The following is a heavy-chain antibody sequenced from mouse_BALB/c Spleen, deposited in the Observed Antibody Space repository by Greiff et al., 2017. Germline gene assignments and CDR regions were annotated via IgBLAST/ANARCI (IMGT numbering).Heavy chain of an antibody. D-gene: IGHD2-3*01. CDR1: GYSFTGYY. Sequence: EVQLQQSGPELVKPGASVKISCKASGYSFTGYYMHWVKQSHVKSLEWIGRINPYNGATSYNQNFKDKASLTVDKSSSTAYMELHSLTSEDSAVYYCASSDGYYVWFDYWGQGTTLTVSS. V-gene: IGHV1-31*01. CDR3: ASSDGYYVWFDY. J-gene: IGHJ2*01. CDR2: INPYNGAT.